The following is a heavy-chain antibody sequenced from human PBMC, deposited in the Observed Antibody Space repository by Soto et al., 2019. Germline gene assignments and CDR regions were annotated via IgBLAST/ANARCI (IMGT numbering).Heavy chain of an antibody. D-gene: IGHD3-10*01. V-gene: IGHV3-33*01. CDR1: GFTFSSYG. J-gene: IGHJ6*02. Sequence: GGSLRLSCAASGFTFSSYGMHWVRQAPGKGLEWVAVLWYDGSNKYYADSVKGRFTISRDNSKNTLYLQMNSLRAEDTAVYYCARVYYYGSGSYYYYYYYGIDVWGQGTTVTVSS. CDR2: LWYDGSNK. CDR3: ARVYYYGSGSYYYYYYYGIDV.